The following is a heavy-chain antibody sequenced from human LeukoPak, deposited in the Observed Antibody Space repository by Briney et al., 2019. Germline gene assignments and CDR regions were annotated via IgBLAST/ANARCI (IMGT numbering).Heavy chain of an antibody. CDR2: LYYSGST. Sequence: PSETLSLTCTVSGGSISSYYWSWLGQPPGRGLEWIGYLYYSGSTNYNPSLKSRVTISVDTSKNQFSLKLSSVTAADTAVYYCATLESRGSFDIWGQGTMVTVSS. CDR3: ATLESRGSFDI. D-gene: IGHD1-1*01. V-gene: IGHV4-59*01. CDR1: GGSISSYY. J-gene: IGHJ3*02.